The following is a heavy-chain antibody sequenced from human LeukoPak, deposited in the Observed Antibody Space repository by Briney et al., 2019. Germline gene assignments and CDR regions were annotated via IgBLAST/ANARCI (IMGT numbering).Heavy chain of an antibody. J-gene: IGHJ4*02. CDR2: ISAYNGNT. V-gene: IGHV1-18*01. Sequence: ASVKVSCKASGYTFTSYAISWVRQAPGQGLEWMGWISAYNGNTNYAQKLQGRVTMTTDTSTSTAYMELRSLRSDDTAVYYCARCRGRPDYYGSGASDYWGQGTLVTVSS. D-gene: IGHD3-10*01. CDR3: ARCRGRPDYYGSGASDY. CDR1: GYTFTSYA.